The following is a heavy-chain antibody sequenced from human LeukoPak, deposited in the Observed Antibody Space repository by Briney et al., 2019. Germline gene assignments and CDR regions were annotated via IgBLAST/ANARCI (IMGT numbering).Heavy chain of an antibody. CDR3: ARETGSGLFILP. Sequence: SETLSLTCTVYGGSFSGYYCTWIRQPPGKGLEWIGEINHSGSTNYNPSLKSRVTISVDTSKNQFSLKLSSVTAADTAVYYCARETGSGLFILPGGQGTLVTLSS. D-gene: IGHD3/OR15-3a*01. CDR2: INHSGST. CDR1: GGSFSGYY. V-gene: IGHV4-34*01. J-gene: IGHJ4*02.